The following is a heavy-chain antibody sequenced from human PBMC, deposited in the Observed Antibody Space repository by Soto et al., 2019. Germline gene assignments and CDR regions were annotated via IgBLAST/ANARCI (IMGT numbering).Heavy chain of an antibody. CDR3: VSAAPAYNLAPGMDV. D-gene: IGHD1-1*01. J-gene: IGHJ6*02. Sequence: QVQVVESGGGVVQPGRSLRLSCAASGFTFSSYAMHWVRQAPGKGLEWVAVISYDGSNKYYADSVKGRFTISRDNSKNTLKLQMNSLRAEDTAVYYCVSAAPAYNLAPGMDVWGQGSTVSVSS. V-gene: IGHV3-30-3*01. CDR2: ISYDGSNK. CDR1: GFTFSSYA.